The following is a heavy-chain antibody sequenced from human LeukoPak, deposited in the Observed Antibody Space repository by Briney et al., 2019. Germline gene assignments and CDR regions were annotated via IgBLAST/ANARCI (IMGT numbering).Heavy chain of an antibody. CDR2: ISRSSSYI. CDR1: GLTFSSYS. CDR3: ARAAGEMATIRY. V-gene: IGHV3-21*01. D-gene: IGHD5-24*01. Sequence: PGGSLTLSCAASGLTFSSYSMNWVRQATGRGLEWVSSISRSSSYIYYADSVKGRFTISRDNAKNSLYLQMNSLRAEDTPVYYCARAAGEMATIRYWGQGTLVTVYS. J-gene: IGHJ4*02.